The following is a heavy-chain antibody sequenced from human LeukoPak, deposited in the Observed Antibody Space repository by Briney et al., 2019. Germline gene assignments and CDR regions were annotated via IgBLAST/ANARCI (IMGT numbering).Heavy chain of an antibody. CDR1: GFTFSSYA. CDR3: AKDPSHYDSSGYYYWAFDI. CDR2: ISGSGGST. V-gene: IGHV3-23*01. J-gene: IGHJ3*02. Sequence: GGSLRLSCAASGFTFSSYAMSWVRQAPGKGLEWVSAISGSGGSTYYADSVKGRFTISRDNSKNTLYLQMNSLGAEDTAVYYCAKDPSHYDSSGYYYWAFDIWGQGTMVTVSS. D-gene: IGHD3-22*01.